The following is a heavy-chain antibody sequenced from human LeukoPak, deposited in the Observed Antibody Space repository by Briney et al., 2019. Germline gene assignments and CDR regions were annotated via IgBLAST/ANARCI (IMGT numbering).Heavy chain of an antibody. CDR3: ARDGWNVNHYFDY. D-gene: IGHD1-1*01. CDR2: TYYRSKWYN. Sequence: SRTLSLTCAISGDSVSSNSAAWNWIRQSPSRGLEWLGRTYYRSKWYNDYAVSVKSRIAIIPDTSKNQFSLQLNSVTPEDTAVYYCARDGWNVNHYFDYWGQGTLVTVSS. V-gene: IGHV6-1*01. J-gene: IGHJ4*02. CDR1: GDSVSSNSAA.